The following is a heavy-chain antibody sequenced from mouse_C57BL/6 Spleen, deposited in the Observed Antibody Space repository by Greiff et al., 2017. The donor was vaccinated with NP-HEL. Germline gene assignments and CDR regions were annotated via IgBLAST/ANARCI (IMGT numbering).Heavy chain of an antibody. CDR3: ARYGAGYYFDY. Sequence: QVQLQQSDAELVKPGASVKISCKVSGYTFTDYTIHWMKQRPEQGLEWIGYINPRDGSTKYNEKFKGKATLTADKSSSTAYMHLNSLTSEDSAVYFCARYGAGYYFDYWGQGTTLTVSS. V-gene: IGHV1-78*01. D-gene: IGHD3-3*01. CDR2: INPRDGST. CDR1: GYTFTDYT. J-gene: IGHJ2*01.